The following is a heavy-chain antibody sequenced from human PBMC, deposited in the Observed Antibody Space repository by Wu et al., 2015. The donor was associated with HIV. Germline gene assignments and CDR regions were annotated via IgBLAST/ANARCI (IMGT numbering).Heavy chain of an antibody. D-gene: IGHD6-19*01. V-gene: IGHV1-18*01. CDR1: GYTFTSYG. J-gene: IGHJ6*02. CDR3: VKEIXSGQLNKLPNYYGIWTS. Sequence: QVQLVQSGAEVKKPGASVKVSCKASGYTFTSYGISWVRQAPGQGLEWMGWISAYNGNTNYAQKLQGRVTNDQQTHPRVQPTNGPERSLRSDDTAVVLNCVKEIXSGQLNKLPNYYGIWTSGAEGT. CDR2: ISAYNGNT.